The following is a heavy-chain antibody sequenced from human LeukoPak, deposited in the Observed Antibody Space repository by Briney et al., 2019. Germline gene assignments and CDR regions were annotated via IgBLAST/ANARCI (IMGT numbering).Heavy chain of an antibody. Sequence: GGSLRLSCSASGFTFSSYAMHWVRQAPGKGLGYVSAISSNGGSTYYADSVKGRFTISRDNSKNTLYLQMSSLRAEDTAVYYCVKVEGGTFDYWGQGTLVTVSS. CDR1: GFTFSSYA. V-gene: IGHV3-64D*06. CDR3: VKVEGGTFDY. D-gene: IGHD1-14*01. CDR2: ISSNGGST. J-gene: IGHJ4*02.